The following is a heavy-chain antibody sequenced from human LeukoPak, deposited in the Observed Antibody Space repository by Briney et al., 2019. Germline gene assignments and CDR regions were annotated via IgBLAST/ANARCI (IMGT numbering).Heavy chain of an antibody. V-gene: IGHV3-21*01. CDR3: ARGPRYYYDSRGYSYFDY. CDR2: ISSSSSYI. CDR1: GFTFSSYS. D-gene: IGHD3-22*01. Sequence: GGSLRLSCAASGFTFSSYSMNWVRQAPGKGLEWVSSISSSSSYIYYADSVKGRFTISRDTAKNSLYLQMNSLRAEDTAVYYCARGPRYYYDSRGYSYFDYWGQGTLVTVSS. J-gene: IGHJ4*02.